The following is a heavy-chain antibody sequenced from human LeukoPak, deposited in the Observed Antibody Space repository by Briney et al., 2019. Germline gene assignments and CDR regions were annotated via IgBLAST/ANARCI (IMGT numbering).Heavy chain of an antibody. CDR2: INSDGSRR. J-gene: IGHJ5*02. Sequence: GGSLRLSCAASGFNVSIYWMHWVRQAPGKGLVWVSRINSDGSRRMYADSVRGRFTISRDNAKNALYLQMNSLRAEDTATYFCTRGGYCGADNCYSGGDYFDPWGQGTLVTVSS. D-gene: IGHD2-15*01. CDR1: GFNVSIYW. V-gene: IGHV3-74*03. CDR3: TRGGYCGADNCYSGGDYFDP.